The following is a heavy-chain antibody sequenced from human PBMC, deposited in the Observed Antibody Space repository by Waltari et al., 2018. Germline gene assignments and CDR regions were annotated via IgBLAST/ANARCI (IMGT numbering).Heavy chain of an antibody. CDR2: IYHTRST. CDR3: ARATRIMITFGGVIAFDP. D-gene: IGHD3-16*02. V-gene: IGHV4-39*01. CDR1: GGSISNDSYY. Sequence: QLQLQESGPGLVKPSETLSLTCTVSGGSISNDSYYWGWIRQPPGKGLEWIGSIYHTRSTYNTPALKSRVTVSQDTPKNQFSLKLSSVTAADTALYYCARATRIMITFGGVIAFDPWGQGTLVTVSS. J-gene: IGHJ5*02.